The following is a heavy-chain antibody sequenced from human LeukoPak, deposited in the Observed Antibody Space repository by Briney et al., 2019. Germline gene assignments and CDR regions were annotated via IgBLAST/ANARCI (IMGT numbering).Heavy chain of an antibody. J-gene: IGHJ6*02. V-gene: IGHV3-7*01. CDR2: IKKDGSEK. CDR1: GFTFNSFW. CDR3: ASLYGIDV. Sequence: GGSLRLSCAASGFTFNSFWMTWVRQAPGKGLEWVANIKKDGSEKYYVDSVMGRFTVSRDNGKNLAFLQTNSLRVEDTAVYYCASLYGIDVWGQGRRVTVSS.